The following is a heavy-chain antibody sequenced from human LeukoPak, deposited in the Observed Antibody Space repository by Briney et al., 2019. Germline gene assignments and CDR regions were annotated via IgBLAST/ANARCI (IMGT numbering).Heavy chain of an antibody. D-gene: IGHD3-3*01. V-gene: IGHV3-7*03. CDR3: ASLFWSGTYNWFDP. Sequence: GGSLRLSCAASGFTFSSYWMSWVRQAPGKGLEWVANIKQDGSEKYYVDSVKGRFTISRDNAKNSLYLQMNSLRAEDTAVYYCASLFWSGTYNWFDPWGQGTLVTVSS. CDR2: IKQDGSEK. CDR1: GFTFSSYW. J-gene: IGHJ5*02.